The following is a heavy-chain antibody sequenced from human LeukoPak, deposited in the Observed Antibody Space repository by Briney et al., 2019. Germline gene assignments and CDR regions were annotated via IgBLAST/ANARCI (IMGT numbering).Heavy chain of an antibody. D-gene: IGHD6-6*01. CDR2: ISAYNGNT. CDR3: ARGGPFPSGSSSREYYLDY. V-gene: IGHV1-18*01. Sequence: VASVKVSCKASGYTFTSYGISWVRQAPGQGLEWMGWISAYNGNTDYKLQGRVTMTTDTSTSTAYMEVRSLRSDDTAVYYCARGGPFPSGSSSREYYLDYWGQGTLVTVSS. J-gene: IGHJ4*02. CDR1: GYTFTSYG.